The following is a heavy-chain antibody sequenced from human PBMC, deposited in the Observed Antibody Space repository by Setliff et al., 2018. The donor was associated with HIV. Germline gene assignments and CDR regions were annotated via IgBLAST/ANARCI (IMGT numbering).Heavy chain of an antibody. V-gene: IGHV3-7*01. J-gene: IGHJ3*02. CDR1: GYTFTSYG. D-gene: IGHD3-22*01. CDR3: TRDLGYDSFDI. CDR2: IDQHGSER. Sequence: ASGYTFTSYGISWVRQAPGKGLEWVANIDQHGSERYYTDSVRGRFTISRDNAKNSLYLQMNSLRGEDTALYYCTRDLGYDSFDIWGQGTMVTVSS.